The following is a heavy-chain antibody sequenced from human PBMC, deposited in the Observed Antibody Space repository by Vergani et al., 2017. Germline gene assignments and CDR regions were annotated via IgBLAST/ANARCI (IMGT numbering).Heavy chain of an antibody. CDR3: ARARCIETCYMSNWRDS. D-gene: IGHD3-9*01. Sequence: DVHLAESGGGFFQPGGSLRLSCSASGFSFNSYWMHWVRQVPGKGLFWVSRIKSDGSITAYADSVKGRFTISRDNAQNTLYLQMNSLRVEDTGVYYCARARCIETCYMSNWRDSWGQGTLVTVSS. J-gene: IGHJ5*01. V-gene: IGHV3-74*03. CDR2: IKSDGSIT. CDR1: GFSFNSYW.